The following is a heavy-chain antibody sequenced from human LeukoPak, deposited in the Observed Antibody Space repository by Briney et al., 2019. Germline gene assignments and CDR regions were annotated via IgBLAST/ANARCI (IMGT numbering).Heavy chain of an antibody. CDR3: ARDLAAYDAFDI. V-gene: IGHV3-7*03. Sequence: GGSLRLSCAASGFTFSGYWMSWVRQAPGKGLEWVANIKQDGSEKYYVDSVKGRFTISRDNAKNSLYLQMNSLRAEDTAVYYCARDLAAYDAFDIWGQGPMVTVSS. D-gene: IGHD2-15*01. CDR1: GFTFSGYW. J-gene: IGHJ3*02. CDR2: IKQDGSEK.